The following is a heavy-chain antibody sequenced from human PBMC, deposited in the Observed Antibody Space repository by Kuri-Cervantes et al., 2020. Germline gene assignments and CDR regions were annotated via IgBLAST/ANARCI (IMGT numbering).Heavy chain of an antibody. CDR1: GFTFSSYA. CDR2: ISGSGGST. J-gene: IGHJ4*02. D-gene: IGHD1-26*01. CDR3: AKDAVGATTWVDY. Sequence: GESLKISCAASGFTFSSYAMSWVRQAPGKGLEWVSAISGSGGSTYYADSVKGRFTFSRVNSKNTLYLQMNSLRAEDTAVYYCAKDAVGATTWVDYWGQGTLVTVSS. V-gene: IGHV3-23*01.